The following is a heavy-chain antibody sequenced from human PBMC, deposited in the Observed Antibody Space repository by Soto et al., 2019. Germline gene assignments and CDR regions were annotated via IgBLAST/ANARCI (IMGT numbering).Heavy chain of an antibody. J-gene: IGHJ5*02. CDR3: ARGEGYCSSTSCYVWFDP. Sequence: PSETLSLTCSVSGGSIISYYWSWIRQAPGPGLEWIRYIYYSGSTNYNPSLKSRVTISVDTSKNQFSLKLSSVTAADTAVYYCARGEGYCSSTSCYVWFDPWGQGTLVTVSS. D-gene: IGHD2-2*01. CDR2: IYYSGST. CDR1: GGSIISYY. V-gene: IGHV4-59*01.